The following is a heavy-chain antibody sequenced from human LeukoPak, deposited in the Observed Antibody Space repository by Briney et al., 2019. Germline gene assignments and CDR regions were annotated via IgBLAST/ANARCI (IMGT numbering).Heavy chain of an antibody. CDR3: ARDSGYNAFDY. Sequence: SGGSLRLSCADSGFLFSNSWMAWVRQAPGRGLEWLANINQDGSAKTCVDSVKGRLTISRDNAKNSLYLQMNSLRAEDTAMYYCARDSGYNAFDYWGQGTLVTVSS. CDR2: INQDGSAK. D-gene: IGHD5-12*01. J-gene: IGHJ4*02. V-gene: IGHV3-7*05. CDR1: GFLFSNSW.